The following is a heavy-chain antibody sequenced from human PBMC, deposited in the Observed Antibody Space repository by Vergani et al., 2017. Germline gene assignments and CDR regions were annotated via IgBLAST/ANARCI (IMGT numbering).Heavy chain of an antibody. J-gene: IGHJ6*03. Sequence: QVQLQESGPGLVKPSETLSLTCTVSGGSISSHYWSWIRQPPGKGLEWIGYIYYSGSTNYNPSLKSRVTISVDTSKNQFSLKLSSVTAADTAVYYCARDRRDIFSDYYYMDVWGKGTTVTVSS. CDR3: ARDRRDIFSDYYYMDV. V-gene: IGHV4-59*11. CDR1: GGSISSHY. D-gene: IGHD5-24*01. CDR2: IYYSGST.